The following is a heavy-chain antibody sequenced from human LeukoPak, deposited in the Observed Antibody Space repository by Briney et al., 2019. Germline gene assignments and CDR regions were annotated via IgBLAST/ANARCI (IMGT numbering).Heavy chain of an antibody. CDR1: GGSFSGYY. D-gene: IGHD4-11*01. CDR3: ARGRYSNYANDY. J-gene: IGHJ4*02. Sequence: SETLSLTCAVYGGSFSGYYWSWIRHPPWKGLEWIGEINHSGSTNYNPSLKSRVTISVDTSKNQFSLKLSSVTAADTAVYYCARGRYSNYANDYWGQGTLVTVSS. CDR2: INHSGST. V-gene: IGHV4-34*01.